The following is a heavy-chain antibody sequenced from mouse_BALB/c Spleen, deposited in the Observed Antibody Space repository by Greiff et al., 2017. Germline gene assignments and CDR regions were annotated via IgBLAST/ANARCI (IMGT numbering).Heavy chain of an antibody. J-gene: IGHJ3*01. CDR3: ATARVLFAY. D-gene: IGHD3-1*01. CDR2: ISYSGST. V-gene: IGHV3-2*02. CDR1: GYSITSDYA. Sequence: EVQGVESGPGLVKPSQSLSLTCTVTGYSITSDYAWNWIRQFPGNKLEWMGYISYSGSTSYNPSLKSRISITRDTSKNQFFLQLNSVTTEDTATYYCATARVLFAYWGQGTLVTVSA.